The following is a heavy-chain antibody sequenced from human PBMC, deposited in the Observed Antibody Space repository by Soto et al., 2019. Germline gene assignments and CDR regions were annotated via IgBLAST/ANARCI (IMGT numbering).Heavy chain of an antibody. CDR3: ARMAALYYYGMDV. CDR2: IDPSDSYT. V-gene: IGHV5-10-1*01. J-gene: IGHJ6*02. D-gene: IGHD6-13*01. Sequence: GGSLKIYCKGSGYSFTSYWISWVRQMPGKGLEWMGRIDPSDSYTNYSPSFQGHVTISADKSISTAYLQWSSLKASDTAMYYCARMAALYYYGMDVWGQGTTVTVYS. CDR1: GYSFTSYW.